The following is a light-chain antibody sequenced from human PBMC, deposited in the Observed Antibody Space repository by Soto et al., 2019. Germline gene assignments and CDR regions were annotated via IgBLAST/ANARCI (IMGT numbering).Light chain of an antibody. Sequence: EIVLTQSPATLSLSPGERATLSCRASQSVSTYLAWYQQKPGQAPRLLIYDASNRATGIPARFSGSGSGTDFTLTISSLEPADFALYYCQQRSNWPSFGQGTRLEIK. CDR2: DAS. J-gene: IGKJ5*01. CDR1: QSVSTY. CDR3: QQRSNWPS. V-gene: IGKV3-11*01.